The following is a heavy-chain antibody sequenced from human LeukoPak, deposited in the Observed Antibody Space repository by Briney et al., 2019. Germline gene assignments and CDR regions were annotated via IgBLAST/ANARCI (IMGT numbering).Heavy chain of an antibody. CDR3: ARDPITMVRGVIREFWFDP. V-gene: IGHV4-38-2*01. J-gene: IGHJ5*02. Sequence: PGGSLRLSCAASGFTFSDYYMSWIRQPPGKGLEWIGSIYYSGSTYYNPSLKSRVTISVDTSKNQFSLKLSSVTAADTAVYYCARDPITMVRGVIREFWFDPWGQGTLVTVSS. CDR2: IYYSGST. D-gene: IGHD3-10*01. CDR1: GFTFSDYY.